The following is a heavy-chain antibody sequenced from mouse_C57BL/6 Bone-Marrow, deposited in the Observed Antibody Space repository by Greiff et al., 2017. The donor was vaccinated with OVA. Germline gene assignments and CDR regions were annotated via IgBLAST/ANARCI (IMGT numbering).Heavy chain of an antibody. J-gene: IGHJ1*03. V-gene: IGHV5-9*01. CDR1: GFTFSSYT. CDR3: ARRITTVWYFDV. Sequence: EVQVVESGGGLVKPGGSLKLSCAASGFTFSSYTMSWVRQTPEKRLEWVATISGGGGNTYYPDSVKGRFTISRDNAKNTLYLQMSSLRSEDTALYYCARRITTVWYFDVWGTGTTVTVSS. D-gene: IGHD1-1*01. CDR2: ISGGGGNT.